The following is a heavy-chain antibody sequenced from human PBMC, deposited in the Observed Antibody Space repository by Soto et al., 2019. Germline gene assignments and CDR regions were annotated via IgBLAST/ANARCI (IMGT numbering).Heavy chain of an antibody. D-gene: IGHD2-2*01. CDR2: FDPEDGET. CDR1: GYTLTELS. J-gene: IGHJ4*02. Sequence: ASVKVSCKVSGYTLTELSMHWVRQAPGKGLEWMGGFDPEDGETIYAQKFQGRVTMTEDTSTDTAYMELSSLRSEDTAVYYSATDQALAFYCSSTSCPGGFDYWGQGTLVTVSS. CDR3: ATDQALAFYCSSTSCPGGFDY. V-gene: IGHV1-24*01.